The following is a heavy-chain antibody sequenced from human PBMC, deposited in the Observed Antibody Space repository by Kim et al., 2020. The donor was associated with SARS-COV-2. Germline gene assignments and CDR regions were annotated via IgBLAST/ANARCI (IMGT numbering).Heavy chain of an antibody. CDR3: AKEIDPMTSNGWPFDA. V-gene: IGHV3-30*02. J-gene: IGHJ4*02. Sequence: ESVKGRFTISRDNSKTTLFLQMNSLRAEDTAVYYCAKEIDPMTSNGWPFDAGGQGSLVTVSS. D-gene: IGHD6-19*01.